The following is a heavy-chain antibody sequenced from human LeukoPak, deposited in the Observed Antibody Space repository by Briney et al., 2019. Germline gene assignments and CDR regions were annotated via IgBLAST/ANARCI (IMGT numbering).Heavy chain of an antibody. J-gene: IGHJ4*02. CDR1: GFTFSNAW. Sequence: GGSLRLSCAASGFTFSNAWMSWVRQAPGKGLEWVGHIKSKTDGGTTDYAAPVKGRFTISRDDSKNTLYLQMNSLKTEDTAVYYCTTEKGWVLRYFDLTFDYWGQGTLVTVSS. D-gene: IGHD3-9*01. CDR3: TTEKGWVLRYFDLTFDY. CDR2: IKSKTDGGTT. V-gene: IGHV3-15*01.